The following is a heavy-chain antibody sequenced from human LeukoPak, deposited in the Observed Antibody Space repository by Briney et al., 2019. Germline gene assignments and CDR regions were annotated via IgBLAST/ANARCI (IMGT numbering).Heavy chain of an antibody. Sequence: SETLSLTCTVSGGSISSSSYYWGWIRQPPGKRLECIGSIYYSGSTYYNPSLKSRVTISVDTSKHQFSLKLSSVTAADTAVYYCARHYSDYGDYVQETYYYYGMDVWGQGTTVTVSS. V-gene: IGHV4-39*01. CDR3: ARHYSDYGDYVQETYYYYGMDV. CDR2: IYYSGST. J-gene: IGHJ6*02. D-gene: IGHD4-17*01. CDR1: GGSISSSSYY.